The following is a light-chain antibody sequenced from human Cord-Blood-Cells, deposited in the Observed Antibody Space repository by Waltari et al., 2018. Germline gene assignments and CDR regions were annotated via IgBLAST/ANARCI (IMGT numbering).Light chain of an antibody. Sequence: LSCRASQSVSSSYLAWYQQKPGQAPRLLIYGASSRATGIPDRFSGSGSGTDFTLTISRLEPEDFAVYYCQQYGSSPQTFGQGTKVEIK. V-gene: IGKV3-20*01. J-gene: IGKJ1*01. CDR2: GAS. CDR3: QQYGSSPQT. CDR1: QSVSSSY.